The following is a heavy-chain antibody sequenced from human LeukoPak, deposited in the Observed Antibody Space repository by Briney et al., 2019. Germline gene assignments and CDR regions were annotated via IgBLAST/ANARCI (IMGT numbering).Heavy chain of an antibody. CDR2: IGTSGANT. J-gene: IGHJ4*02. CDR3: AKKSGDHFHFDF. Sequence: ESGGSLRLSCAASGFTFSSYAMSWVRQAPGKGLEWVATIGTSGANTYHADSVKGRFTISRDNSKSTLYLQMNSLRAEDTAVYHCAKKSGDHFHFDFWGQGTLVTVSS. V-gene: IGHV3-23*01. D-gene: IGHD2-21*01. CDR1: GFTFSSYA.